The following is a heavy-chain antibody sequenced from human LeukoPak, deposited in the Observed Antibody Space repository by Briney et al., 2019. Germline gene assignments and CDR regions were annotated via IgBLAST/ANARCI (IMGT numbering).Heavy chain of an antibody. CDR3: ARDINYYDSSGYYKDY. CDR1: GFTFSTYW. Sequence: GGSLRLSCAASGFTFSTYWMHWVRQAPGKGLVWVSRINSDGSSTSYADSVKGRFTVSRDNAKNTPYLQMNSLRAEDTAVYYCARDINYYDSSGYYKDYWGQGTLVTVSS. J-gene: IGHJ4*02. V-gene: IGHV3-74*01. CDR2: INSDGSST. D-gene: IGHD3-22*01.